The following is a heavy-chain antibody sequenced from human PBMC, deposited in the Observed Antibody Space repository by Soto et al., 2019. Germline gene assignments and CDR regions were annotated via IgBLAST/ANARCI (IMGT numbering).Heavy chain of an antibody. CDR3: ARLPILRYFDWLHYEPQYYYYYGMDV. CDR2: INHSGST. V-gene: IGHV4-34*01. D-gene: IGHD3-9*01. Sequence: SETLSLTCAVYGGSFSGYYWSWIRQPPGKGLEWIGEINHSGSTNYNPSLKSRVTISVDTSKNQFSLKLSSVTAADTAVYYCARLPILRYFDWLHYEPQYYYYYGMDVWGQGTTVTVSS. CDR1: GGSFSGYY. J-gene: IGHJ6*02.